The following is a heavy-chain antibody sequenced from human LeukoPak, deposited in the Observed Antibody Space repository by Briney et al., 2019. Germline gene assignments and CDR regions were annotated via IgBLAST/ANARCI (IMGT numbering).Heavy chain of an antibody. CDR3: ARDLSDYDILTGYYHKYYFDY. CDR2: SYT. V-gene: IGHV3-11*06. Sequence: SYTNYADSVKGRFTISRDNAKNSLYLQMNSLRAEDTAVYYCARDLSDYDILTGYYHKYYFDYWGQGTLVTVSS. J-gene: IGHJ4*02. D-gene: IGHD3-9*01.